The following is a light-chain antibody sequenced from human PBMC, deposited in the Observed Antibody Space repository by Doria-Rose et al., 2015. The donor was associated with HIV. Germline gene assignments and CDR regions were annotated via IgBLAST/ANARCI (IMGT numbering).Light chain of an antibody. J-gene: IGKJ1*01. Sequence: EIVLTQSPGTLSLPPGERATLSCRASQSFSSTYLAWYQQKPGQAPSLLIYDGSTRATGIPDRFSASGSGTDFTLTINRLEPEDSALYYCHQYGTSWTFGQGTKVEI. CDR1: QSFSSTY. CDR3: HQYGTSWT. V-gene: IGKV3-20*01. CDR2: DGS.